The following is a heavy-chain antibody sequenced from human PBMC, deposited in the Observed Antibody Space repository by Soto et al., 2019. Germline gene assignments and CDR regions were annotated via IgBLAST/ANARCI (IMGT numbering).Heavy chain of an antibody. V-gene: IGHV4-39*01. CDR2: IYYSGST. CDR3: ARHDSSGYSSYYYYYGMDV. Sequence: QLQLQESGPGLVKPSETLSLTCTVSGGSISSSSYYWGWIRQPPGKGLEWIGSIYYSGSTYYNPSLKSRATISVDTSKNQFSLKLSSVTAADTAVYYCARHDSSGYSSYYYYYGMDVWGQGTTVTVSS. CDR1: GGSISSSSYY. D-gene: IGHD3-22*01. J-gene: IGHJ6*02.